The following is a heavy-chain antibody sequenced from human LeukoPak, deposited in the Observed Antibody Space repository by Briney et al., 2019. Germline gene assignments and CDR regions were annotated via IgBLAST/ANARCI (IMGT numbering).Heavy chain of an antibody. Sequence: GGSLRLSCAASGFTFSSYWIHWVRQAPGKGLVWVSRINSDGSSTSYADSVKGRFTISRDNAKNTLYLQMNSLRAEDTAVYYCARGLGYCSGGSCVHWFDPWGQGTLVTVSS. D-gene: IGHD2-15*01. V-gene: IGHV3-74*01. J-gene: IGHJ5*02. CDR2: INSDGSST. CDR1: GFTFSSYW. CDR3: ARGLGYCSGGSCVHWFDP.